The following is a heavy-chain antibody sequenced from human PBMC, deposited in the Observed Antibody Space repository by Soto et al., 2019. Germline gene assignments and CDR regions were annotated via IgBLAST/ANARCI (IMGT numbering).Heavy chain of an antibody. CDR1: GFSLSTSGVG. D-gene: IGHD6-19*01. CDR3: AKSGSSGWYGWFDP. V-gene: IGHV2-5*01. J-gene: IGHJ5*02. CDR2: IYWNDDK. Sequence: SGPTAGEPTQTLTLTCIFSGFSLSTSGVGVGWIRQSPGNALEWLGFIYWNDDKRYSPSLKSRLTITKDTSKNQVVLTMTNMDPVDTATYYCAKSGSSGWYGWFDPWGQGTLVTAPQ.